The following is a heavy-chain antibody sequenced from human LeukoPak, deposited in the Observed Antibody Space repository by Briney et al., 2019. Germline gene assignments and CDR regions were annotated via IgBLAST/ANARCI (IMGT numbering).Heavy chain of an antibody. CDR1: GYSFTGHY. Sequence: ASVKVSCKASGYSFTGHYVHWVRQAPGQGLEWLGCINPNSGATNYAQALQGRVALTSDTSVSTAYMEVRRLTSDDTAVYYCAKGLRQDLINWFDHWGQGTPVTVSS. J-gene: IGHJ5*02. D-gene: IGHD3-16*01. V-gene: IGHV1-2*02. CDR3: AKGLRQDLINWFDH. CDR2: INPNSGAT.